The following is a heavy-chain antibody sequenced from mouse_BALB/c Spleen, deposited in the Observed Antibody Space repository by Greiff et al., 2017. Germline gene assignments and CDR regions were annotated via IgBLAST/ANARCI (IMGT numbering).Heavy chain of an antibody. V-gene: IGHV1S56*01. CDR1: GYTFTSYY. Sequence: QVQLKQSGPELVKPGASVRISCKASGYTFTSYYIHWVKQRPGQGLEWIGWIYPGNVNTKYNEKFKGKATLTADKSSSTAYMQLSSLTSEDSAVYFCARGVTTAEDYWGQGTTLTVSS. D-gene: IGHD1-2*01. J-gene: IGHJ2*01. CDR3: ARGVTTAEDY. CDR2: IYPGNVNT.